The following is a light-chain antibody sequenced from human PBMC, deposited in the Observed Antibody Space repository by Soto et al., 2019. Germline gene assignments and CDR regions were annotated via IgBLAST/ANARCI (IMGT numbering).Light chain of an antibody. Sequence: QSVLTQPRSVSGSPGQSVTISCTGTSSDVAGYNYVSWYQQNPGRAPKLMIYDVNKRPSGVPNRFSASKSDNTASLTISGLQADDEADYYCCSYAGNYTYAFGAGTKVTVL. J-gene: IGLJ1*01. CDR1: SSDVAGYNY. CDR2: DVN. V-gene: IGLV2-11*01. CDR3: CSYAGNYTYA.